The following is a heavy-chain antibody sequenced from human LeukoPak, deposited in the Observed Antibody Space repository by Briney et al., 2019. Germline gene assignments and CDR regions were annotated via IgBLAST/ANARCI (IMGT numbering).Heavy chain of an antibody. Sequence: GGSLRLSCAASGFTFSSYAMTWVRQAPGKGLEWVATISSSGGYIYYADSVKGRFTISRDTVQNSLFLQLNSLRVEDTAVYNCARLRDTVTSASDYWGQGILVTVSS. D-gene: IGHD5-18*01. CDR1: GFTFSSYA. J-gene: IGHJ4*02. CDR3: ARLRDTVTSASDY. CDR2: ISSSGGYI. V-gene: IGHV3-21*01.